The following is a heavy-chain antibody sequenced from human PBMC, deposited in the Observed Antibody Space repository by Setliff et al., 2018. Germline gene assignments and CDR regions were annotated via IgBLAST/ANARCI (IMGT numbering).Heavy chain of an antibody. D-gene: IGHD2-8*01. CDR2: INGSAGSI. Sequence: PGGSLRLSCAASGFTFSDYAMSWVRQAPGKGLEWVSTINGSAGSIHLADSVKGRFTISRDNSKNTLFLQMSSLRAADTAVYYCVKGTNVVMVYTGFDHWGQGTLVTVSS. V-gene: IGHV3-23*01. CDR1: GFTFSDYA. J-gene: IGHJ4*01. CDR3: VKGTNVVMVYTGFDH.